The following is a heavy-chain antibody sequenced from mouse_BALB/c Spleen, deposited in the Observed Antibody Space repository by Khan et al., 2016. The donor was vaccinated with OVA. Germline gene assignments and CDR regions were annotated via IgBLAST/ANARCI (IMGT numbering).Heavy chain of an antibody. J-gene: IGHJ2*01. Sequence: QVQLQQSGTELARPGASVKLSCKASGYTFTDYYITWVKQRTGQGLEWIGEIYPGSGNTYYNEKFKGKATLTADKSSNTAYMQLSSLTSDDSAVYCCARMDTTSLDYWGQGTTLTVSS. CDR1: GYTFTDYY. CDR2: IYPGSGNT. D-gene: IGHD2-3*01. CDR3: ARMDTTSLDY. V-gene: IGHV1-77*01.